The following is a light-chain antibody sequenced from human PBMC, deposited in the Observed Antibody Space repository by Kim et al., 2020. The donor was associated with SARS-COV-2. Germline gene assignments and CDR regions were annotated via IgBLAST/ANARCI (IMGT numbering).Light chain of an antibody. J-gene: IGKJ5*01. CDR3: LQHGSSHIT. Sequence: EIVLTQSPGTLSLSQGERATLSCRASQSVSSSYLAWYQQKPGQAPRLLIYGASSRATGIPDRFSGSGSGTDFTHTISRLEPEDFAVYYCLQHGSSHITFGQGTRLEIK. V-gene: IGKV3-20*01. CDR2: GAS. CDR1: QSVSSSY.